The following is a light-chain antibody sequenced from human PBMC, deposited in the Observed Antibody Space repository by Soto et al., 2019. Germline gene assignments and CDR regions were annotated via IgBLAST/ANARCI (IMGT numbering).Light chain of an antibody. V-gene: IGKV1-27*01. CDR2: GAS. J-gene: IGKJ1*01. CDR1: HGISNS. CDR3: QKYNAAPWT. Sequence: DIQMTQSPSSLSASVGDIVTITCRAIHGISNSLAWYQQAPGKVPKLLIYGASTLQSGVPSRFSGSGSGTDFTLTITSLQPEDVATYYCQKYNAAPWTFGQGTKVDIK.